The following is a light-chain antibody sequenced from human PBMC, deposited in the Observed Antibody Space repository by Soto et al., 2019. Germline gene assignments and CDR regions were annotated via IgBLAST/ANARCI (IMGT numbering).Light chain of an antibody. Sequence: QSALTQPASVSGSPGQSITISCTGTSSDVGGYNSVSWYQQHPGKAPKVMIYDVSNRPSGVSNRFSGSKSGNTASLTISGLQAEYEADYYCSSYTSSNTVVFGGGTKLTVL. CDR3: SSYTSSNTVV. CDR1: SSDVGGYNS. J-gene: IGLJ2*01. CDR2: DVS. V-gene: IGLV2-14*01.